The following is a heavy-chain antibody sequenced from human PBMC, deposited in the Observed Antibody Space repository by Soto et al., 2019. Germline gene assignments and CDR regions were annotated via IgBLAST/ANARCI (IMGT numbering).Heavy chain of an antibody. D-gene: IGHD1-26*01. V-gene: IGHV3-74*01. CDR1: GFTFNSNW. CDR2: INSDESST. Sequence: GGSLRLSCAASGFTFNSNWMHWVRQAPGKGLVWVSRINSDESSTSYADSVKDRFTISRDNAKSTLFLQMNSLRAEDTAVYYCARGLLLINWGQGTLVTVSS. J-gene: IGHJ4*02. CDR3: ARGLLLIN.